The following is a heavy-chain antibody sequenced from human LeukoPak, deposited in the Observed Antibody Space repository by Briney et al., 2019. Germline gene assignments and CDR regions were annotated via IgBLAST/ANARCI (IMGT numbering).Heavy chain of an antibody. V-gene: IGHV3-48*01. CDR3: AKDECGGDCYTNYYFDY. D-gene: IGHD2-21*02. J-gene: IGHJ4*02. CDR1: GFTFSSYS. CDR2: ISSSSTI. Sequence: GGSLRLSCAASGFTFSSYSMNWVRQAPGKGLEWVSYISSSSTIYYADSVKGRFTISRDNSKNTLYLQMNSLRAEDTAVYYCAKDECGGDCYTNYYFDYWGQGTLVTVSS.